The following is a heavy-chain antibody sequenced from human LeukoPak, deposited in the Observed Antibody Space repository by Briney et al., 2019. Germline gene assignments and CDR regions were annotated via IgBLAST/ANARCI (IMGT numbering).Heavy chain of an antibody. D-gene: IGHD3-22*01. CDR2: IKPNSGGT. V-gene: IGHV1-2*02. CDR1: GYTFTGYY. Sequence: ASVKVSCKASGYTFTGYYMHWVLQAPGQGPEWMGWIKPNSGGTSYAQKFQGRVTMTRDTSISTAYMELTRLRSDDTAVYYCARGPFQFTMIVAHYFDNWGQGTLLIVSS. J-gene: IGHJ4*02. CDR3: ARGPFQFTMIVAHYFDN.